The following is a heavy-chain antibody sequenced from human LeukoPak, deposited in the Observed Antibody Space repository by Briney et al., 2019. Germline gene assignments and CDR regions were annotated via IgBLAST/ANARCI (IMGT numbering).Heavy chain of an antibody. CDR2: ISGSGGGT. V-gene: IGHV3-23*01. D-gene: IGHD1-26*01. J-gene: IGHJ4*02. Sequence: GGSLRLSCAASGFTFSSIAMSWVRQAPDKGLEWVSTISGSGGGTYYADSVRGRFTISRDDSKNTLYLQMNSLRADDTAVYYCAKDLGRYRNNFFDYWGQGNLVTVSS. CDR3: AKDLGRYRNNFFDY. CDR1: GFTFSSIA.